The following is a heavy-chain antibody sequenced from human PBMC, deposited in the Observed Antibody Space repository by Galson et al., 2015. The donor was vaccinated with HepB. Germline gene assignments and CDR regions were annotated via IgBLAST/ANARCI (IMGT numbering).Heavy chain of an antibody. CDR2: VKSDGETA. V-gene: IGHV3-74*01. CDR1: GFTFSNYW. CDR3: ARDRGLAAANIDN. D-gene: IGHD6-13*01. Sequence: SLRLSCAASGFTFSNYWMHWVRQPPGKGLVWVSRVKSDGETADYADSVKGRFTISRDNSKNMVYLQMNRLRVEDTAVYFCARDRGLAAANIDNWGQGILVTVSS. J-gene: IGHJ4*02.